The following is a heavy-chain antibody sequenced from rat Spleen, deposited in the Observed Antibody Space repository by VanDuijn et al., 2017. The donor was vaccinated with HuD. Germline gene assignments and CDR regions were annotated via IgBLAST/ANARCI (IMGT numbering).Heavy chain of an antibody. CDR3: ARRGYNNQWYFDF. Sequence: EVQLVESDGGLVQPGRSLKLSCAASGFTFSNSDMAWVRQTPTKGLEWVAFISYDGSSTFYRDSVKGRFTISRENAESTLYLLMDGLRSEDTATYYCARRGYNNQWYFDFWGPGTMVTVSS. V-gene: IGHV5-29*01. D-gene: IGHD1-10*01. CDR1: GFTFSNSD. J-gene: IGHJ1*01. CDR2: ISYDGSST.